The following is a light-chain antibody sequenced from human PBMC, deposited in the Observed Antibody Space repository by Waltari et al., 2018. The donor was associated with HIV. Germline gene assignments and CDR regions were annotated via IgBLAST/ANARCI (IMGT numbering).Light chain of an antibody. Sequence: SVSPGESATLSCRASQSVSSDLAWYQQKPGQAPRILIYGASTRAAAFPPRFSGSGSGTQFSLTITNLQSEDFALYYCQQYNTWPLTFGGGTKVEI. V-gene: IGKV3-15*01. CDR1: QSVSSD. CDR2: GAS. J-gene: IGKJ4*01. CDR3: QQYNTWPLT.